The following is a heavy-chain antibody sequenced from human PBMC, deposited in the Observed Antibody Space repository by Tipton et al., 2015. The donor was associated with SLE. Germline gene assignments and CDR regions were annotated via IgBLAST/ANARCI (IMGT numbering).Heavy chain of an antibody. J-gene: IGHJ4*02. CDR1: GGSISTGGYY. Sequence: TLSLTCTVSGGSISTGGYYWNWIRQPPGKGLEWIGYIHYSGTTHDNPSLKSRVTMSVDMSKNQFSLRLSSVTAADTAVYYCARELYSGSYSVWGQGTLVTVSS. CDR3: ARELYSGSYSV. D-gene: IGHD1-26*01. V-gene: IGHV4-61*08. CDR2: IHYSGTT.